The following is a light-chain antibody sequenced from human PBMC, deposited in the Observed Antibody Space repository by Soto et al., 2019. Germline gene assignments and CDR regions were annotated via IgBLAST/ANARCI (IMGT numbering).Light chain of an antibody. Sequence: DIQMTQSPSSLSASVGDRVTITCRASQSISSYLNWYQQKPGKAPKLLIYAASSLQSGVPSRFSGSGSGTDFTLTISSLQPEDFATYYCQQSYNTLWWTFGQGTKVDIK. CDR2: AAS. V-gene: IGKV1-39*01. J-gene: IGKJ1*01. CDR1: QSISSY. CDR3: QQSYNTLWWT.